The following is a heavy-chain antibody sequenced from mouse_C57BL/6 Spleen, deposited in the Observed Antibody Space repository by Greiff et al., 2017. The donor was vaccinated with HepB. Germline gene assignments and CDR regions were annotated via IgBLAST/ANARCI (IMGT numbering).Heavy chain of an antibody. CDR3: AIPRVTTTTTEVAY. CDR2: IDPSDSYP. CDR1: GYTFTSYW. D-gene: IGHD2-2*01. V-gene: IGHV1-50*01. Sequence: QVQLQQPGAELVKPGASVKLSCKASGYTFTSYWMQWVKQRPGQGLEWIGEIDPSDSYPNYNQKFKGKATLTVDTSSSTAYMQSSSLTSEDSAVYYCAIPRVTTTTTEVAYWGQGTLVTVSA. J-gene: IGHJ3*01.